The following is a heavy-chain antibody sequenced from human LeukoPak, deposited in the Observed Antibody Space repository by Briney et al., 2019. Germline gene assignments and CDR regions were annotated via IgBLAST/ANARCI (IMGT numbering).Heavy chain of an antibody. CDR1: GFTFSSYW. V-gene: IGHV3-7*01. J-gene: IGHJ4*02. D-gene: IGHD1-26*01. Sequence: GGSFRLSCAASGFTFSSYWMSWVPQGPGKGLEWVANIKQDGSEKYYVDSVKGRFTISRDNAKNSLYLQMNSLRAEDTAVYYCARDKIVGATYFDYWGQGTLVTVSS. CDR3: ARDKIVGATYFDY. CDR2: IKQDGSEK.